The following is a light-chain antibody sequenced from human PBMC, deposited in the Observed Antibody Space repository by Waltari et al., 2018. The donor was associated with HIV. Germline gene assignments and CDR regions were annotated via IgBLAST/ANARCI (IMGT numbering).Light chain of an antibody. CDR2: DVT. CDR3: YSYVGIYNVR. CDR1: SSDVGGSNY. J-gene: IGLJ2*01. Sequence: QSALTQPRSVSGSPGQSVTISCTGTSSDVGGSNYVSWYQRHPGKAPKLRIYDVTKRPSGVPNRFSGSKSGNTASLTISGLQAEDEADYYCYSYVGIYNVRFGGGTRLTVL. V-gene: IGLV2-11*01.